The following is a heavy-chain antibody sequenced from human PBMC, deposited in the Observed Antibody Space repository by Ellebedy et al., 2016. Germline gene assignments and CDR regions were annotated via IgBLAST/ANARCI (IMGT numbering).Heavy chain of an antibody. CDR3: ASVPRSGFDY. J-gene: IGHJ4*02. Sequence: SETLSLXXSLSGASISGHSWSWIRQPPGKGPEWIGDIYYSGSPNSNASLESRVTLSIDRSQNLVSLKLRSMTAADTAVYYCASVPRSGFDYWGQGIVVTVSS. CDR1: GASISGHS. V-gene: IGHV4-59*11. D-gene: IGHD3-10*01. CDR2: IYYSGSP.